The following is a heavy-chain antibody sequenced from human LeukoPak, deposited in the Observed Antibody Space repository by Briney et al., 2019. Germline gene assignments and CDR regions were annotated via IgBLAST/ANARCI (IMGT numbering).Heavy chain of an antibody. J-gene: IGHJ4*02. CDR2: ISSSSSYI. D-gene: IGHD3-3*01. CDR3: ARDLDDFWSGYYPY. V-gene: IGHV3-21*01. Sequence: GGSLRLSCAASGFTFSSYSMNWVRQAPGKGLEWVSSISSSSSYIYYADSVKGRFTISRDNAKNSLYLQMNSLRAEDTAVYYCARDLDDFWSGYYPYWGQGTLVTVSS. CDR1: GFTFSSYS.